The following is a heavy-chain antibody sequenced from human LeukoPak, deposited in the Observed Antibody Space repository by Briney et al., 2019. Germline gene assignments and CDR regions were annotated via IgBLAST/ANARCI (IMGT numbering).Heavy chain of an antibody. CDR1: GFTFGDYA. J-gene: IGHJ4*02. V-gene: IGHV3-23*01. D-gene: IGHD1-26*01. CDR2: LSGSGTST. Sequence: QSGGSLRLSCTASGFTFGDYAMSWVRQAAGKGLEWVSGLSGSGTSTYYADSVKGRFTISRDNSKNTLYLQMDSLRDEDTAVYYCARLSGTNPFDYWGQGTLVSVSS. CDR3: ARLSGTNPFDY.